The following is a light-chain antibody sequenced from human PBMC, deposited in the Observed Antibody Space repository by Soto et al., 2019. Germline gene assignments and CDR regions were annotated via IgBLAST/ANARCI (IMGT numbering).Light chain of an antibody. CDR3: QQYGSSPPFT. V-gene: IGKV3-20*01. CDR2: GAS. Sequence: EIVLTQSPGTLSLSPGERATLSCRASQSVSSSYLAWYQQKPGQAPRLLIYGASSRATGIPDRFSGSGSGTDVALTISRLEPEDFAVYYCQQYGSSPPFTFGGVTKVEIK. J-gene: IGKJ4*01. CDR1: QSVSSSY.